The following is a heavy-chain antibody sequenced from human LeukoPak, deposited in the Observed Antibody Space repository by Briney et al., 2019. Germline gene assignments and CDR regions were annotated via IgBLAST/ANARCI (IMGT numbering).Heavy chain of an antibody. CDR3: ARDNNMVRGVIRDFDY. Sequence: GGSLRLSCAASGFIFSDYGMHWVRQAPGKGLEWVAVIWNDGSNTYYGDSVKGLFTISRDNSKNTVYLQMNSLRAEDTAVYYCARDNNMVRGVIRDFDYWGQGTLVTISS. D-gene: IGHD3-10*01. J-gene: IGHJ4*02. CDR2: IWNDGSNT. CDR1: GFIFSDYG. V-gene: IGHV3-33*01.